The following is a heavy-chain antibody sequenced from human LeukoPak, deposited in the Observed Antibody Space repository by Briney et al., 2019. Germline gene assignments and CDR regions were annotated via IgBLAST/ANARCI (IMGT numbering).Heavy chain of an antibody. J-gene: IGHJ4*02. D-gene: IGHD2-15*01. CDR2: IYYNGRT. CDR3: ARHKGGGAHSFDR. Sequence: SETLSLACSVSGDSLSSGRSYWAWIRQPPGKGLEWIGTIYYNGRTYYNPSLKSRVSISIDTSKGLFSMNLTSVTAVDTAFYFCARHKGGGAHSFDRWSQGALVTVSS. V-gene: IGHV4-39*01. CDR1: GDSLSSGRSY.